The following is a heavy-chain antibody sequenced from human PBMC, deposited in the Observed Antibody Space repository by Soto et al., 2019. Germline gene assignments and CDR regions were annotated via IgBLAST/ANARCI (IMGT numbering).Heavy chain of an antibody. Sequence: SVKVSCKASGGTFSSYASSWVRQAPGQGLEWMGGIIPIFGTANYAQKFQGRVTITADESTSTAYMELSSLRSEDTAVYYCARSDYGGFNWFDPWGQGTLVTVSS. V-gene: IGHV1-69*13. CDR1: GGTFSSYA. D-gene: IGHD4-17*01. CDR2: IIPIFGTA. CDR3: ARSDYGGFNWFDP. J-gene: IGHJ5*02.